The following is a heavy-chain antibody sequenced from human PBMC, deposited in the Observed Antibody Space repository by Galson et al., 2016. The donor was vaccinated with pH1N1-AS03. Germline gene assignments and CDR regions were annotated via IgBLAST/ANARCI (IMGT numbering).Heavy chain of an antibody. J-gene: IGHJ3*01. Sequence: SETLSLTCTVSGDSIRSYNWSWIRQPPGKGLEWIGFIHYSGSTSYSPSLKSRVTISVDASKNQLSLKLSSVTAAETAIYYCAKEWSAFDLWGQGTMVTVSS. CDR3: AKEWSAFDL. CDR1: GDSIRSYN. CDR2: IHYSGST. V-gene: IGHV4-59*01. D-gene: IGHD3-3*01.